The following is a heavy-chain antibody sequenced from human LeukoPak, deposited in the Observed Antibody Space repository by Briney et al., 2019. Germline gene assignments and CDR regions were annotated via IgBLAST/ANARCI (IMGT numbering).Heavy chain of an antibody. Sequence: ASVKVSCKASGYTFTGYYMHWVRQAPGQGLEWMGWINPNSGGTNYAQKFQGRVTMTRDTSISTAYMKLSRLRSDDTAVYYCARERTLTSCYDYWGQGTLVTVSS. CDR1: GYTFTGYY. V-gene: IGHV1-2*02. CDR2: INPNSGGT. D-gene: IGHD2-15*01. J-gene: IGHJ4*02. CDR3: ARERTLTSCYDY.